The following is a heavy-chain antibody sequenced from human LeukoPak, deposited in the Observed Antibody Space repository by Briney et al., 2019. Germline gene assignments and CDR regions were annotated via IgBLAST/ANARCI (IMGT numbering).Heavy chain of an antibody. D-gene: IGHD3-22*01. V-gene: IGHV1-18*01. CDR2: ISAYNGNT. CDR3: ARDTRITMIVVAKDAFDI. Sequence: ASMKVSCKASGYTFTSYGISWVRQAPGQGLEWMGWISAYNGNTNYAQKLQGRVTMTTDTSTSTAYMELRSLRSDDTAVYYCARDTRITMIVVAKDAFDIWGQGTMVTVSS. CDR1: GYTFTSYG. J-gene: IGHJ3*02.